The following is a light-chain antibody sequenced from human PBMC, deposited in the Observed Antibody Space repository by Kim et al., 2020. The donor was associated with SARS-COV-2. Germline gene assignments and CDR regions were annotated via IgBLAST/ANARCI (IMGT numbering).Light chain of an antibody. V-gene: IGKV3-20*01. CDR3: QQYGSSPWT. J-gene: IGKJ1*01. CDR1: QSVSSSY. CDR2: GAS. Sequence: SPGERAPLSCRASQSVSSSYLAGYQQKPGQAPRLLIYGASSRATGIPDRFSGSGSGTDFTLTISRLEPEDFAVYYCQQYGSSPWTFGQGTKVDIK.